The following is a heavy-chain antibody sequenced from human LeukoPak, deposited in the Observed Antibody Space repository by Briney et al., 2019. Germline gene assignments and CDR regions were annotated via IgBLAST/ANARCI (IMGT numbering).Heavy chain of an antibody. J-gene: IGHJ4*02. CDR2: ISYGGSNK. Sequence: GGSLRLSCAASGFTFSSYAMHWVRQAPGKGLEWVAVISYGGSNKYYADSVKGRFTISRDNSKNTLYLQMNSLRAEDTAVYYCARDGSSCPFDYWGQGTLVTVSS. CDR1: GFTFSSYA. D-gene: IGHD6-13*01. CDR3: ARDGSSCPFDY. V-gene: IGHV3-30-3*01.